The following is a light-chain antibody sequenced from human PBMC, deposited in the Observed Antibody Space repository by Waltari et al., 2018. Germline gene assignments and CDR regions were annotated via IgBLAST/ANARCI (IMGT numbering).Light chain of an antibody. Sequence: QSALTQPRSVSGSPGQSVTISCTGTSSDVGGYNYVPCYQQHPGKAPNLMIYDVSKRPSGVPDRFSGSKSGNTASLTISGLQAEDEADYYCCSYAGSYTANVVFGGGTKLTVL. CDR1: SSDVGGYNY. CDR2: DVS. CDR3: CSYAGSYTANVV. V-gene: IGLV2-11*01. J-gene: IGLJ2*01.